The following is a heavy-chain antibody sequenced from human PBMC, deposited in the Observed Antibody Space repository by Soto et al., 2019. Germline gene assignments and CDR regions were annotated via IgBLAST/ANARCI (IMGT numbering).Heavy chain of an antibody. CDR3: ARSRRYIVVVTATPYYYSGMAV. CDR2: IIPIFGTA. V-gene: IGHV1-69*01. J-gene: IGHJ6*02. Sequence: SNARRWVRQEKRQGLEWMGGIIPIFGTANYAQKFQGRVTITADESTSTAYMELSSLRSEGTAVYYCARSRRYIVVVTATPYYYSGMAVRGQGT. D-gene: IGHD2-21*02. CDR1: SNA.